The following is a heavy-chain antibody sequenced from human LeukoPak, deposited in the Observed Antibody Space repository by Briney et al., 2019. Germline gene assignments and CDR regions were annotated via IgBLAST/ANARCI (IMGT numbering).Heavy chain of an antibody. J-gene: IGHJ4*02. Sequence: PGGSLRLSCAASGFTFSSYWMSWVRQAPGKGLEWVANIKQDGSEKYYVDSVKGRFTISRDNAKNSLYLQMNSLRAEDTAVYYCVRDTSTDQQWPIVFDYWGQGTLVTVSS. CDR3: VRDTSTDQQWPIVFDY. D-gene: IGHD6-19*01. V-gene: IGHV3-7*01. CDR2: IKQDGSEK. CDR1: GFTFSSYW.